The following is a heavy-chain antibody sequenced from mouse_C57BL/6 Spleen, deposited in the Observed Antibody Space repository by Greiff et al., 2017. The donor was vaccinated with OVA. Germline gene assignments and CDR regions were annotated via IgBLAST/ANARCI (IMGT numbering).Heavy chain of an antibody. CDR2: ISSGGSYT. CDR3: ARPYGNSSKWYFDV. Sequence: EVQVVESGGDLVKPGGSLKLSCAASGFTFSSYGMSWVRQTPDKRLEWVATISSGGSYTYYPDSVKGRFTISRDNAKNTLYLQMSSLKSEDTAMYYCARPYGNSSKWYFDVWGTGTTVTVSS. D-gene: IGHD2-10*02. CDR1: GFTFSSYG. V-gene: IGHV5-6*01. J-gene: IGHJ1*03.